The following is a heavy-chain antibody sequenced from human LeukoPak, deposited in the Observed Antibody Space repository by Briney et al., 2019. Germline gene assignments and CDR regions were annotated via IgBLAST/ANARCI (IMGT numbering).Heavy chain of an antibody. CDR2: IYYSGDT. V-gene: IGHV4-39*01. CDR1: GGSISSSSYY. CDR3: ARAVTTRTFDY. J-gene: IGHJ4*02. D-gene: IGHD4-17*01. Sequence: PSETLSLTCTVSGGSISSSSYYWGWIRQPPGTGLEWIGTIYYSGDTYYSPSLKSRVTISVDTSKNQFSLKLSSVTAANTAVYYCARAVTTRTFDYWGQGTLVTVSS.